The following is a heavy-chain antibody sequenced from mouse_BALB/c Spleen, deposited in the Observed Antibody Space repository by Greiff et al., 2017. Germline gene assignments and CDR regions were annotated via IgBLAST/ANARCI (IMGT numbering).Heavy chain of an antibody. CDR1: GYTFTSYV. CDR3: ARSSYYGNFPFDY. CDR2: INPYNDGT. V-gene: IGHV1-14*01. D-gene: IGHD2-1*01. J-gene: IGHJ2*01. Sequence: VQLKESGPELVKPGASVKMSCKASGYTFTSYVMHWVKQKPGQGLEWIGYINPYNDGTKYNEKFKGKATLTSDKSSSTAYMELSSLTSEDSAVYYCARSSYYGNFPFDYWGQGTTLTVSS.